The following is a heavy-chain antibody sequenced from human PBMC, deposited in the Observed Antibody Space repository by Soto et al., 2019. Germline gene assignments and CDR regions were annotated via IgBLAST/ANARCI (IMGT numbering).Heavy chain of an antibody. CDR3: PRATSGGLGAFDP. Sequence: QVQLQESGPGLVKPSETLSLTCTVSGGSISSYYWSWIRQPPGKGLEWIGYIYYSGSTNYNPSLKIHATTPVATSRNQFPLKLSSVSAAAPAVYSCPRATSGGLGAFDPWGQGTMASASP. D-gene: IGHD3-10*01. V-gene: IGHV4-59*01. CDR2: IYYSGST. J-gene: IGHJ3*01. CDR1: GGSISSYY.